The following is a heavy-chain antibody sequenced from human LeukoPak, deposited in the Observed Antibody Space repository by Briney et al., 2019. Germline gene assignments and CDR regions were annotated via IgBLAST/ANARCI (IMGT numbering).Heavy chain of an antibody. CDR3: ARAGYCSGGRCYSGYYYGMDV. J-gene: IGHJ6*02. CDR1: GFIVSSNY. CDR2: IYSGGST. D-gene: IGHD2-15*01. V-gene: IGHV3-53*01. Sequence: GGSLTLSCAASGFIVSSNYMSWVRQAPGKGLEWVADIYSGGSTNYADSVKGRFTISRDNSKNALDLQMNSLRAEDTAVYYCARAGYCSGGRCYSGYYYGMDVWGQGTTVTVSS.